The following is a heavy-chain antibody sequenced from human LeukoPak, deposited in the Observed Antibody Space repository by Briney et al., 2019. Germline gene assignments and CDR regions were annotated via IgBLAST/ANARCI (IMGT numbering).Heavy chain of an antibody. D-gene: IGHD6-19*01. CDR1: GYTFTGYY. CDR2: INPNSGGT. Sequence: GASVKVSCKASGYTFTGYYMHWARQAPGQGLEWMGWINPNSGGTNYAQKSQGRVTMTRDTSISTAYMELSRLRSGDTAVYYCARGAPMYSSGWIYYFDYWGQGTLVTVSS. CDR3: ARGAPMYSSGWIYYFDY. J-gene: IGHJ4*02. V-gene: IGHV1-2*02.